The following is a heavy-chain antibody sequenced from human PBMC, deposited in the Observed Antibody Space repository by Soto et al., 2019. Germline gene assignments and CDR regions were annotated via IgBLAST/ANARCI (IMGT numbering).Heavy chain of an antibody. CDR2: INHSGST. Sequence: SETLSLTCAVYGGSFSGYYWSWIRQPPGKGLEWIGEINHSGSTNYNPSLKSRVTISVDTSKNQFSLKLSSVTAADTAVYYCARLIGGPYSSSWFSRGNGNSYYYYGMDVWGQGTTVTVSS. CDR1: GGSFSGYY. J-gene: IGHJ6*02. CDR3: ARLIGGPYSSSWFSRGNGNSYYYYGMDV. V-gene: IGHV4-34*01. D-gene: IGHD6-13*01.